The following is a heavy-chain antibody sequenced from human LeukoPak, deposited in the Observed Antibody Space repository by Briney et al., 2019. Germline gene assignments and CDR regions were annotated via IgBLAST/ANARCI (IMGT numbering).Heavy chain of an antibody. V-gene: IGHV3-23*01. CDR3: AKAASSSWPSYYYGMDV. Sequence: GGSLRLSCAASGFIFSSYSMSWVRQAPGKGLEWVSVITGSGGNTYYADSVKGRFTISKDNSRNTVYLQMSSLRVDDTAVYYCAKAASSSWPSYYYGMDVWGQGTTVTVSS. CDR1: GFIFSSYS. J-gene: IGHJ6*02. D-gene: IGHD6-13*01. CDR2: ITGSGGNT.